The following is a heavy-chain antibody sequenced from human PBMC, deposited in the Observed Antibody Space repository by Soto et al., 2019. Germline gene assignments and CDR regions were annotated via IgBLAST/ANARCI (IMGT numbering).Heavy chain of an antibody. CDR2: IFPGDSDT. J-gene: IGHJ6*02. V-gene: IGHV5-51*01. CDR1: GYSFTSHS. CDR3: ARRIAARTGWYGMGV. Sequence: GESLKISCKGFGYSFTSHSIGWVRQMPGKGLEWMGIIFPGDSDTRYSPSFQGQVTISADKCISTAYLQWSSLKASDTAMYYCARRIAARTGWYGMGVWGQGTTVTVSS. D-gene: IGHD6-6*01.